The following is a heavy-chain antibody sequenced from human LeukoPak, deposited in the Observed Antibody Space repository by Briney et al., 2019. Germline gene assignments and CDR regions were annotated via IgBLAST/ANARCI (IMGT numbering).Heavy chain of an antibody. D-gene: IGHD4-11*01. CDR3: ARGPDNSNYYYYYYMDV. Sequence: SETLSLTCTVSGGSISSYYWSWIRQPAGKGLEWIGRIYTSGRTNYNPSLKSRVTMSVDTSKNQFSLKLSSMTAADTAVYYCARGPDNSNYYYYYYMDVWGKGTTVTVSS. CDR1: GGSISSYY. CDR2: IYTSGRT. J-gene: IGHJ6*03. V-gene: IGHV4-4*07.